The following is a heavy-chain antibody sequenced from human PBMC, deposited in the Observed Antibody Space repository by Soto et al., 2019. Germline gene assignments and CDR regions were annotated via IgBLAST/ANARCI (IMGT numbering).Heavy chain of an antibody. D-gene: IGHD2-15*01. CDR2: IFYSGST. J-gene: IGHJ6*02. CDR3: ARGAGSPTYYYGMDV. Sequence: PSETLSLTCTVSGDSISSSSYYWGWIRQPPGKGLEWIGSIFYSGSTYYNPSLKGRVTISVDTSKNQLSLDLSSVTAADTAEYYCARGAGSPTYYYGMDVWGQGTTVTVSS. V-gene: IGHV4-39*01. CDR1: GDSISSSSYY.